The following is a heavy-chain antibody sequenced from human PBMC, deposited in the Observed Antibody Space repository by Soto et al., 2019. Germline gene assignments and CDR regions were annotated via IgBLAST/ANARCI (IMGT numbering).Heavy chain of an antibody. CDR1: GYSFTSYW. J-gene: IGHJ4*02. V-gene: IGHV5-51*01. CDR2: IYPCDSDT. CDR3: ARLDALMVTAIFYFDY. D-gene: IGHD2-21*02. Sequence: ELVRMCCRGSGYSFTSYWIGLVRQMRGKGLEWMGMIYPCDSDTRYSPSFQGQVTISADKSISTAYLQWSSLKASDTAMYYCARLDALMVTAIFYFDYWGQETLVTVSS.